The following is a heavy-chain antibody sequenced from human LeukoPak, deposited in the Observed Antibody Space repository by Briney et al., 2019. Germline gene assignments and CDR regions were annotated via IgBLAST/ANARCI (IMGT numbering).Heavy chain of an antibody. Sequence: GGSLRLSCSTSGFTFSTYWMSWVRQTPEKGLEWVANIKGDGSLINYADSVKGRFTISRDNAKNSLSLQMNSLTADDTGLYCCAREGLPYSRDYWGQGTLVTVSS. D-gene: IGHD4-11*01. CDR3: AREGLPYSRDY. CDR1: GFTFSTYW. J-gene: IGHJ4*02. CDR2: IKGDGSLI. V-gene: IGHV3-7*01.